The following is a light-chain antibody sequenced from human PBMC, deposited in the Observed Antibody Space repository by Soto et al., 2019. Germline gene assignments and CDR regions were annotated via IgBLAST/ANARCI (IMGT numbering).Light chain of an antibody. CDR2: DVT. Sequence: QSALTQPASVSGSPGQSITISCTGTSSDIGDYDYVSWYQHLPGKAPKLLIFDVTHRPSGVSDRFSGSKSGNTASLTISGVRPEDEADYYCSSHAGSPVVFGGGTKLTVL. CDR1: SSDIGDYDY. J-gene: IGLJ2*01. CDR3: SSHAGSPVV. V-gene: IGLV2-14*01.